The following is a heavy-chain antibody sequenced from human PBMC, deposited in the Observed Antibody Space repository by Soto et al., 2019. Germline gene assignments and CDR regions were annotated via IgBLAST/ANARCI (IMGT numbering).Heavy chain of an antibody. Sequence: GGSLRLSCAASGFTFNIYGMHWVRQAPGKGLEWVSTISGNGGATFYADSVKGRFTISRDNSKKTLYLQMNGLRAEDTAVYYCAPRLTIFGIVKLSTWFDPWGQGTLVTVSS. CDR3: APRLTIFGIVKLSTWFDP. CDR2: ISGNGGAT. CDR1: GFTFNIYG. V-gene: IGHV3-23*01. J-gene: IGHJ5*02. D-gene: IGHD3-3*01.